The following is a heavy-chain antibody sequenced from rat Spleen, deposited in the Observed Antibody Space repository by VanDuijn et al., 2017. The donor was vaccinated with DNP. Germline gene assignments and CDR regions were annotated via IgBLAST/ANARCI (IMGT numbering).Heavy chain of an antibody. J-gene: IGHJ3*01. CDR1: GFTFSAYY. D-gene: IGHD1-2*01. CDR3: ARHEDYSSYVYGFAY. Sequence: EVQLVESGGGLVQPGRSLKLSCAASGFTFSAYYMAWVRQAPTKGLEWVAYIGSDGYAPYYGDSVKGRFIIFRDDAKNTHYLQMDSLRSEDTATYYCARHEDYSSYVYGFAYWGQGTLVTVSS. CDR2: IGSDGYAP. V-gene: IGHV5S13*01.